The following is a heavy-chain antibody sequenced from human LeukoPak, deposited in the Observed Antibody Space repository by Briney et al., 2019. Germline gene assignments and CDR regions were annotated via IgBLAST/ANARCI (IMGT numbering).Heavy chain of an antibody. Sequence: GGSLRLSCAASGFTFSSYGMHWVRQAPGKGLEWVAFIRYDGSNKYYADSVKGRFTISRDNAKNSLYLQMNSLRAEDTAVYYCASIARLGYYYDSSGSDAFDIWGQGTMVTVSS. V-gene: IGHV3-30*02. CDR3: ASIARLGYYYDSSGSDAFDI. J-gene: IGHJ3*02. CDR1: GFTFSSYG. D-gene: IGHD3-22*01. CDR2: IRYDGSNK.